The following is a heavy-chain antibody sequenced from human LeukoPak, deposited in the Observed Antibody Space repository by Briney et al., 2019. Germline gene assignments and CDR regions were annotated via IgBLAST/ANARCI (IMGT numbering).Heavy chain of an antibody. CDR1: GGSFSYYY. Sequence: SETLSLTCAVYGGSFSYYYWNWIRQPPGKGLEWIGEINYSGTTNYNSSLKSRVTMSVDTSKNQSSLKLSSVTAADTAVYYCARLDDYCSSISCWVDYWGQGTLVTVSS. CDR3: ARLDDYCSSISCWVDY. J-gene: IGHJ4*02. CDR2: INYSGTT. V-gene: IGHV4-34*01. D-gene: IGHD2-2*01.